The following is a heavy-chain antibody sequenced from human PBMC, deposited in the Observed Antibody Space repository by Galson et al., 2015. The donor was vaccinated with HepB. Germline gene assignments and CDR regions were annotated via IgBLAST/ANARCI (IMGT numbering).Heavy chain of an antibody. CDR3: ARDGRNNGWYYFDF. V-gene: IGHV3-66*01. CDR1: GFTVSSNY. D-gene: IGHD6-19*01. Sequence: SLRLSCAASGFTVSSNYMSWVRQAPGKGLEWVSVIYRGGSTYYADSVQGRFTMSGDNSKNTLYLQMNSLRAEDTAVYYCARDGRNNGWYYFDFWGQGTLVTVSS. J-gene: IGHJ4*02. CDR2: IYRGGST.